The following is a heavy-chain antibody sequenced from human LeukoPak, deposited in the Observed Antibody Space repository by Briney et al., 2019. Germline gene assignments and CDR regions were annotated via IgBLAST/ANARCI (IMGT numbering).Heavy chain of an antibody. CDR2: INPNSGGT. V-gene: IGHV1-2*02. Sequence: GAAVKVSCKASGYTFTGYYMHWVRQAPGQGLEWMGWINPNSGGTNYAQKFQGRVTMTRDTSISTAYMELSRLRSDDTAVYYCARSTMVRGVRSRAFDIWGQGTMVTVSS. CDR3: ARSTMVRGVRSRAFDI. D-gene: IGHD3-10*01. CDR1: GYTFTGYY. J-gene: IGHJ3*02.